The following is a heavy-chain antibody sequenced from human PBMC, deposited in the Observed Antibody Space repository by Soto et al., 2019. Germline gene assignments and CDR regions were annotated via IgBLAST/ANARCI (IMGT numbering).Heavy chain of an antibody. V-gene: IGHV3-23*01. CDR3: APRRNSWSEFDP. D-gene: IGHD6-13*01. J-gene: IGHJ5*02. Sequence: EVQLLESGGGLVQPGGSLRLSCAASGFTFSSYGMNWVRQAPGKGLEWVSAISGSGGSTYYVDSVKGRFTISRDNSKNTVYLQMNSLRAEDTAVYYCAPRRNSWSEFDPWGQGTLVTVSS. CDR1: GFTFSSYG. CDR2: ISGSGGST.